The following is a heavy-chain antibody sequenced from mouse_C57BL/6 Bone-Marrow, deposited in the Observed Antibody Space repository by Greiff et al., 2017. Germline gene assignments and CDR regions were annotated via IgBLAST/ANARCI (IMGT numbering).Heavy chain of an antibody. CDR3: ARWDYYGGFDY. Sequence: VQLVESGAELAKPGASVKLSCTASGYTFTSYWMPWVKQRPGQGLEWIGYINPSSGYTKYNQRFKDKATLTADKSSSTAYMQLSSLTYEDSAVXYCARWDYYGGFDYWGQGTTLTVSS. CDR1: GYTFTSYW. J-gene: IGHJ2*01. CDR2: INPSSGYT. D-gene: IGHD1-1*01. V-gene: IGHV1-7*01.